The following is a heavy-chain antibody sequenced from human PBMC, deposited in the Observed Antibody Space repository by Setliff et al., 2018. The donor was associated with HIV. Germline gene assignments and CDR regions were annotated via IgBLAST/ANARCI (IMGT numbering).Heavy chain of an antibody. CDR2: IIPMFGTG. CDR1: GGIFMNSA. V-gene: IGHV1-69*05. CDR3: ARDNTAFDI. D-gene: IGHD2-2*02. Sequence: SVKVSCKASGGIFMNSAFNWVRQARGQGLEWMGGIIPMFGTGFYAQKFQGRVTMTRDTSTSTIYMELNSLTSEDTAVYYCARDNTAFDIWGQGTMVTVSS. J-gene: IGHJ3*02.